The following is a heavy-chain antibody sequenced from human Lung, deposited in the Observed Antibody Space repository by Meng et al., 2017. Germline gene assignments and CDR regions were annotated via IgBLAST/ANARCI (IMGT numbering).Heavy chain of an antibody. Sequence: GGSLRLSCAASGFSFSSYAMSWVRRAPGKGLEWLAALSGSGFTTYYADSVKGRFTISRHNSKNTLYLQVNSLRAEDTALYYCAKYSYGLGDYFDYWGQGALVTVSS. CDR3: AKYSYGLGDYFDY. V-gene: IGHV3-23*01. D-gene: IGHD3-10*01. CDR2: LSGSGFTT. CDR1: GFSFSSYA. J-gene: IGHJ4*02.